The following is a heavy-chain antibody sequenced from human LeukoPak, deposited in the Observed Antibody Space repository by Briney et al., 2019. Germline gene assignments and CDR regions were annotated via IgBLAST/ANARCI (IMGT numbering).Heavy chain of an antibody. CDR2: ISPYNGNT. CDR1: GYTLTSYG. Sequence: ASVKVSFKASGYTLTSYGISWVRQAPGQGLEWMGWISPYNGNTNFAQKLQGRVTMTTDTSTSTVYMELRSLRSDDTAVYYCARVQGDLYCSSTSCYAGFDYWGQGTLVTVSS. CDR3: ARVQGDLYCSSTSCYAGFDY. D-gene: IGHD2-2*01. V-gene: IGHV1-18*01. J-gene: IGHJ4*02.